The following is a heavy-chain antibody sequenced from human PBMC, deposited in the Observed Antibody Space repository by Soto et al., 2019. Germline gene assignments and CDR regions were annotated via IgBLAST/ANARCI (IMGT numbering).Heavy chain of an antibody. V-gene: IGHV4-59*01. J-gene: IGHJ6*02. D-gene: IGHD3-10*01. CDR2: IHYSGST. CDR1: NNSISTYY. Sequence: SETLSLTCTFSNNSISTYYWTWIRQPPGKGLEWIGYIHYSGSTNYNPSLKSRVTISVDTSKNQFSLNLSSVTAADTAVYYCARVMVRGRYGLDVWGQGTTVT. CDR3: ARVMVRGRYGLDV.